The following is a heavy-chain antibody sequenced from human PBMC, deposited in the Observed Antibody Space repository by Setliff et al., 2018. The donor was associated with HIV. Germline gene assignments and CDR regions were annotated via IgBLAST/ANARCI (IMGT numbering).Heavy chain of an antibody. J-gene: IGHJ6*02. CDR2: IIPILGIA. CDR1: GGTFSSYA. D-gene: IGHD3-9*01. V-gene: IGHV1-69*10. CDR3: ASGYYDILTGYYYYYGMDV. Sequence: ASVKVSCKASGGTFSSYAISWVRQAPGQGLEWMGGIIPILGIANYAQKFQGRITITADKSTSTAYMELSSLRSEDTAVYYCASGYYDILTGYYYYYGMDVWGQGTTVTVSS.